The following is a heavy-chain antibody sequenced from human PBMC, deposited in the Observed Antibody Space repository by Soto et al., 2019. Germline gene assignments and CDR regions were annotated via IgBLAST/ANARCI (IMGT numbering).Heavy chain of an antibody. Sequence: QVQLVQSGAEVKKPGASVKVSCKASGYTFTSYYMHWVRQAPGQGLEWMGIINPSGGSTSYAQKFQGRVTMTRDTSTSTVYMELSSLRSEDTAVYYGARGREQWLLRTWPFDYWGQGTLVTVSS. J-gene: IGHJ4*02. D-gene: IGHD6-19*01. V-gene: IGHV1-46*01. CDR3: ARGREQWLLRTWPFDY. CDR2: INPSGGST. CDR1: GYTFTSYY.